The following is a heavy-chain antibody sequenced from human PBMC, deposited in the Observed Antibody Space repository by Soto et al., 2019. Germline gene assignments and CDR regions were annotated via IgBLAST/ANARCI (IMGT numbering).Heavy chain of an antibody. CDR2: IRSKANSYAT. CDR1: GFTFSGSA. V-gene: IGHV3-73*02. Sequence: EVQLVESGGGLVQPGGSLKLSCAASGFTFSGSAMHWVRQASGKGLEWVGRIRSKANSYATAYAASVKGRVNISRDDSKITAYLQMNSLKTEDTAVDYCTRFSYDRSYWGQGTLVTVSS. D-gene: IGHD3-22*01. J-gene: IGHJ4*02. CDR3: TRFSYDRSY.